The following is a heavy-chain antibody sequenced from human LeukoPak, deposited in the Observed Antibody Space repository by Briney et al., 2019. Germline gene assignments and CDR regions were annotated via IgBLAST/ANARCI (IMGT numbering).Heavy chain of an antibody. V-gene: IGHV3-23*01. CDR1: GFTFSTYT. CDR3: AKDRAGTPWAD. CDR2: IDGRGVDI. J-gene: IGHJ4*02. Sequence: PGGSLRLSCAASGFTFSTYTMTWVRQAPGKGLEGVSTIDGRGVDIYYAGSVKGRFTISRDNSRNTIYLQMNSLRAEDTAFYYCAKDRAGTPWADWGQGTLVTVSS. D-gene: IGHD1-1*01.